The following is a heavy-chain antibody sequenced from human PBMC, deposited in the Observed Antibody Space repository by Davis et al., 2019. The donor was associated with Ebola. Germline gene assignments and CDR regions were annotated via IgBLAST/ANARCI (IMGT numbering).Heavy chain of an antibody. V-gene: IGHV1-69*04. D-gene: IGHD3-10*01. CDR3: ARDAGVYHYGMDV. CDR1: GGTFSSYA. J-gene: IGHJ6*02. Sequence: SVKVSCKASGGTFSSYAISWVRQAPGQGLEWMGRIIPILGIANYAQKFQGRVTITADKSTSTAYMELSSLRSEDTAVYYCARDAGVYHYGMDVWGQGTTVTVSS. CDR2: IIPILGIA.